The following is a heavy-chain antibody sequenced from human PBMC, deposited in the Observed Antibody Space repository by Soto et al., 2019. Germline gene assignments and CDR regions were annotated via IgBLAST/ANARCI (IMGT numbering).Heavy chain of an antibody. CDR2: IYYSGST. CDR3: ARVGSGSYYNGPTRSYYFDY. J-gene: IGHJ4*02. CDR1: GGSISSYY. Sequence: ASETLSLTCTVSGGSISSYYWSWIRQPPGKGLEWIGYIYYSGSTNYNPSLKGRVTISVDTSKNQFSLKLSSVTAADTAVYYCARVGSGSYYNGPTRSYYFDYWGQGTLVTVSS. D-gene: IGHD3-10*01. V-gene: IGHV4-59*01.